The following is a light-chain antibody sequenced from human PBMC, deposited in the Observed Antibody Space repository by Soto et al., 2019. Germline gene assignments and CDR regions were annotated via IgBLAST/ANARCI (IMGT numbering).Light chain of an antibody. Sequence: EIVLTQSPGTLSLSPGERVTLSCRASQSVSSSYLAWYQQKPGQAPRLLIYGASSRATGIPDRFSGSGSGTDFTLTISRLEPEDFAVYYCQQYGSSRCTFGQGTKVEVK. CDR2: GAS. CDR1: QSVSSSY. J-gene: IGKJ1*01. V-gene: IGKV3-20*01. CDR3: QQYGSSRCT.